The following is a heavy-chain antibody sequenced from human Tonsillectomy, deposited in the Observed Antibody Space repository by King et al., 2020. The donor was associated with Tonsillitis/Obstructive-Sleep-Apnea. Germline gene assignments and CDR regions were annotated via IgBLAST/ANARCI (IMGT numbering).Heavy chain of an antibody. J-gene: IGHJ6*03. V-gene: IGHV3-7*04. CDR1: GFTFSSYW. D-gene: IGHD1-7*01. CDR3: ARQTSFPTYYYSYMDV. Sequence: QLVQSGGGLVQPGGSLRLSCAASGFTFSSYWMSWVRQAPGKGLEWVANIKQDGSEKYYVDSVKGRFTISRDTAKNSLYLQMNSLRAEDTAVYYCARQTSFPTYYYSYMDVWGKGTTVTVSS. CDR2: IKQDGSEK.